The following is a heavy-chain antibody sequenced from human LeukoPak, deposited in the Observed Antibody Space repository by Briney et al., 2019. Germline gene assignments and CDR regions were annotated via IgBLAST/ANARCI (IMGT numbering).Heavy chain of an antibody. CDR3: AAQWGGGITMVRGSSSPRAPLDV. CDR2: IYYSGST. Sequence: SETLSLTCTVSGGSISSYYWSWIRQPPGKGLEWIGYIYYSGSTNYNPSLKSRVTISVDTSKNQFSLKLSSVTAADTAVYYCAAQWGGGITMVRGSSSPRAPLDVWGKGTTVTVSS. D-gene: IGHD3-10*01. J-gene: IGHJ6*04. CDR1: GGSISSYY. V-gene: IGHV4-59*01.